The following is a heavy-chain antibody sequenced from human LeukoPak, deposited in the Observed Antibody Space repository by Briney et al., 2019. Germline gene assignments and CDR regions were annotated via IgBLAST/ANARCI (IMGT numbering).Heavy chain of an antibody. CDR2: IIPIFGTA. Sequence: ASVKVSCKASGGTFSSYAISWVRQAPGQGLEWMGGIIPIFGTANYAQKFQGRVTITADESTSTAYMELSSLRSEDTAVYYCARGYNWNDDRWFDPWGQGTLVTVSS. D-gene: IGHD1-1*01. J-gene: IGHJ5*02. V-gene: IGHV1-69*13. CDR1: GGTFSSYA. CDR3: ARGYNWNDDRWFDP.